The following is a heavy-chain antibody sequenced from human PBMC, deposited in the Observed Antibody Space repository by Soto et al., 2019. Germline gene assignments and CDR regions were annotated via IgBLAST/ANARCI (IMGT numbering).Heavy chain of an antibody. CDR2: TYYRSKWYN. V-gene: IGHV6-1*01. CDR3: ARGNHNNWFDP. J-gene: IGHJ5*02. CDR1: GDSVASNSAA. Sequence: PSHTLSLTCAISGDSVASNSAAWILIRQSPSRGLEWLGRTYYRSKWYNDYALSVKSRITLNPDTSKNQFSLQLNSVTPEDTAVYYCARGNHNNWFDPWGQGTLVTVSS.